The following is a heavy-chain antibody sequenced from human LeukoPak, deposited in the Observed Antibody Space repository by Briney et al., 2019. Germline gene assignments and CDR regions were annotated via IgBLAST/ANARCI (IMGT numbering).Heavy chain of an antibody. Sequence: ASETLSLTCAVYAGSFSGYYWGWIRQPPGKGREWIGEINNSGSTNYNPSLKGRVTISVDTSKNQFSLKLSSVTAADTAVYYCARHVIALDYWGQGTLVAVSP. D-gene: IGHD3-16*02. V-gene: IGHV4-34*01. CDR1: AGSFSGYY. CDR2: INNSGST. J-gene: IGHJ4*02. CDR3: ARHVIALDY.